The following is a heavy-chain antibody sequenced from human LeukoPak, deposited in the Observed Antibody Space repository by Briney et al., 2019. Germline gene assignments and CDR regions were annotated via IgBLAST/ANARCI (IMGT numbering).Heavy chain of an antibody. V-gene: IGHV3-30*02. Sequence: PGGSLRLSCAASGFTFSSYGMHWVRQAPGKGLEWVAFIRYDGSNKYYADSVKGRFTISRDNSKNTLYLQMNSLRAEDTAVYYCAKDSLPVFGVVIPFDYWGQGTLVTVSS. CDR2: IRYDGSNK. CDR3: AKDSLPVFGVVIPFDY. J-gene: IGHJ4*02. D-gene: IGHD3-3*01. CDR1: GFTFSSYG.